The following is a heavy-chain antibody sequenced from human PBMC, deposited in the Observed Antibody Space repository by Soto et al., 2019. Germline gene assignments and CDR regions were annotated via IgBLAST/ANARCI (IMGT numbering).Heavy chain of an antibody. V-gene: IGHV4-34*01. D-gene: IGHD3-10*01. CDR3: AGGRDTVVRGVMNWFDP. CDR1: GVSFSGYY. J-gene: IGHJ5*02. Sequence: QVQLQQWGAGLLKSSETLSITCAVYGVSFSGYYLNWLRQPPGEGLAGIGKLDQRGSTNYNPSLTRRVTMSVDTSRSQVSLKLTSVTAMDTAVYYCAGGRDTVVRGVMNWFDPCGQGTLVTVSS. CDR2: LDQRGST.